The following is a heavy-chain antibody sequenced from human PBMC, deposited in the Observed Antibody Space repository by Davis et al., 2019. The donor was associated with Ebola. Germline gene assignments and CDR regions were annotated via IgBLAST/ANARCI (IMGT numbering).Heavy chain of an antibody. D-gene: IGHD3-22*01. CDR3: ARDAWGYYDSSGYYWEVYYGMDV. Sequence: GGSLRLSCTVSGGSVSSGSYYWSWVRQAPGKGLEWVANIKQDGNEKYYVDSVKGRFTISRDNAKNSLYLQMNSLRAEDTAVYYCARDAWGYYDSSGYYWEVYYGMDVWGQGTTVTVSS. CDR2: IKQDGNEK. J-gene: IGHJ6*02. CDR1: GGSVSSGSYY. V-gene: IGHV3-7*03.